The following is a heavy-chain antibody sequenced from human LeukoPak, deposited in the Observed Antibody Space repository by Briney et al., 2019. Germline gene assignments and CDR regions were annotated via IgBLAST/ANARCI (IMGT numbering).Heavy chain of an antibody. CDR2: IYSGGST. CDR1: GFTVSSNY. V-gene: IGHV3-66*02. J-gene: IGHJ4*02. D-gene: IGHD4-11*01. CDR3: ARVSTTIGYFDY. Sequence: GGSLRLSCAASGFTVSSNYMSWVRPAPGKGLEWVSVIYSGGSTYYADSVKGRFTISRDSSENTLYLQMNSLGPEDTAVYYCARVSTTIGYFDYWGRGTLVTVSA.